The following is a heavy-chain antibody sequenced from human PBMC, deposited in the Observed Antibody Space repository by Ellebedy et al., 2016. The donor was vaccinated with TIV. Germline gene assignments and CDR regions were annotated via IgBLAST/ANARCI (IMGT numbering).Heavy chain of an antibody. J-gene: IGHJ3*02. D-gene: IGHD3-10*01. V-gene: IGHV3-21*01. CDR3: ARRLYGPGAFDI. CDR1: GSTFSNYA. Sequence: GGSLRLXXAASGSTFSNYAMNWVRQAPGKGLEWVSSISSSGRNIDHADSLKGRFSISRDNAKNSLYLQMNSLRAEDTAVYYCARRLYGPGAFDIWGLGTMVIVSS. CDR2: ISSSGRNI.